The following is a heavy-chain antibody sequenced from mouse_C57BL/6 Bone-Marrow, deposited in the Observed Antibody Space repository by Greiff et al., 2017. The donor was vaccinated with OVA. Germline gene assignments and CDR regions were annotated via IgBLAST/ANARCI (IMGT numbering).Heavy chain of an antibody. CDR3: TTGVTTRWYFDV. D-gene: IGHD2-2*01. V-gene: IGHV14-4*01. CDR2: IDPENGDT. J-gene: IGHJ1*03. Sequence: VQLQQSGAELVRPGASVKLSCTASGFNIKDDYMHWVKQRPEQGLEWIGWIDPENGDTEYASKFQGKATITADTSSNTAYLQLSSLTSEDTAVYYCTTGVTTRWYFDVWGTGTTVTVSS. CDR1: GFNIKDDY.